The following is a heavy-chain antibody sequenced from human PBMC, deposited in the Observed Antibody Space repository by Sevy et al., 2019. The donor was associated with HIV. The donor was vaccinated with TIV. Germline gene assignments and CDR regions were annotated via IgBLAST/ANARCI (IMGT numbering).Heavy chain of an antibody. CDR2: ISGSSNYI. CDR1: GFTFNIYS. D-gene: IGHD1-26*01. Sequence: GGSLRLSCAASGFTFNIYSMNWVRQAPGKGLEWVSSISGSSNYIYYAESLKGRFFISRDNAKNTLYLQMNSLRADDTAVYYCARGPPDGSYDYFDYWGQGTLVTVSS. V-gene: IGHV3-21*06. CDR3: ARGPPDGSYDYFDY. J-gene: IGHJ4*02.